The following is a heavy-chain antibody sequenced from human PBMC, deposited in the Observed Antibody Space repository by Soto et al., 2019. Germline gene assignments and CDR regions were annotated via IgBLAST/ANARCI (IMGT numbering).Heavy chain of an antibody. V-gene: IGHV4-4*02. D-gene: IGHD6-13*01. J-gene: IGHJ4*01. CDR2: IYHSGST. CDR3: ARSPRSIAAGGIDF. CDR1: GGSISSPNL. Sequence: QVRLQESGPGLVKPSGTLSLTCAVSGGSISSPNLWTWVRQPPGKGLEWIGEIYHSGSTTFNPSLKSRVTXXVXKXTNHCPRKLSSVTAADTAVYYCARSPRSIAAGGIDFWGQGILVTVSS.